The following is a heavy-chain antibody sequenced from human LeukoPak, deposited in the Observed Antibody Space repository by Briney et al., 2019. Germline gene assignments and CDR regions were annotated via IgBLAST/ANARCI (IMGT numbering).Heavy chain of an antibody. CDR1: GFFFSSYW. J-gene: IGHJ4*02. V-gene: IGHV3-7*01. CDR3: ARHLRFGGVDC. Sequence: GGSLRLSCAASGFFFSSYWMSWVRQAPGKGLEWVANIKQDGSEKHYVDSVKGRFTISRDNAKKSLFLQVNSLRADDTAVYYCARHLRFGGVDCWGQGTLVTVSS. D-gene: IGHD3-16*01. CDR2: IKQDGSEK.